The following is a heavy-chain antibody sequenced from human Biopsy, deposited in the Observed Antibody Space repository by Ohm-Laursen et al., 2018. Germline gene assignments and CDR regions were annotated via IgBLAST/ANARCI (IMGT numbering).Heavy chain of an antibody. CDR3: ARFPDFWSGYYVDS. CDR2: LSSRGGNI. J-gene: IGHJ4*02. CDR1: GFTFSDYY. V-gene: IGHV3-11*01. Sequence: SLRPSCSASGFTFSDYYMSWIRQAPGKGLEWISYLSSRGGNIYYADSVKGRFTVSRDNANNSLFLQMNSLRAEDTAVYYCARFPDFWSGYYVDSWGQGTLVTVSS. D-gene: IGHD3-3*01.